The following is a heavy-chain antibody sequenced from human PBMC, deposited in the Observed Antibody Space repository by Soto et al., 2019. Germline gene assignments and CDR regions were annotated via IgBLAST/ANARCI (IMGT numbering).Heavy chain of an antibody. Sequence: GGSLRLSCAASGFTFSSYSMNWVRQAPGKGLEWVSSISSSSSYIYYADSVKGRFTISRDNAKNSLYLQMNSLRAEDTAVYYCARDRMASGYYFHYWGQGPLVTVSS. J-gene: IGHJ4*02. D-gene: IGHD6-6*01. CDR3: ARDRMASGYYFHY. V-gene: IGHV3-21*01. CDR1: GFTFSSYS. CDR2: ISSSSSYI.